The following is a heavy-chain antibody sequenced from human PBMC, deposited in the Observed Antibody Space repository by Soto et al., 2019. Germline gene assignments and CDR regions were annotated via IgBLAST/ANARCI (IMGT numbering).Heavy chain of an antibody. J-gene: IGHJ3*02. CDR2: IYNSGST. Sequence: QVQLQESGPGLVKPSETLSLTCTVSGGAISNYYWSWIRQPPGKGLEWIGYIYNSGSTNYNPSLKSRVTLSVDTSKNQFSLKLSSVTAADTAVYYCARRPGFGHAFDIWGQGTVVTVSS. V-gene: IGHV4-59*08. D-gene: IGHD3-10*01. CDR1: GGAISNYY. CDR3: ARRPGFGHAFDI.